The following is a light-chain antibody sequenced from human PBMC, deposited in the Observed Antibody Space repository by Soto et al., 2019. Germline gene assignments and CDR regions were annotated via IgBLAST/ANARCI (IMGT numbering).Light chain of an antibody. Sequence: GDRVTITCRASQGISSYLVWYQQKPGKAPKLLIYAASTLQRGVPSRFSGSASGTEFTLTISSLQPEDFASYYCQQFNSYPLTFGGGTKVEIK. J-gene: IGKJ4*01. CDR3: QQFNSYPLT. CDR1: QGISSY. V-gene: IGKV1-9*01. CDR2: AAS.